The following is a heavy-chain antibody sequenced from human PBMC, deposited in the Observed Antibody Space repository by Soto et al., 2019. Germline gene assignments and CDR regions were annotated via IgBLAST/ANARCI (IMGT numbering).Heavy chain of an antibody. CDR1: GFTFNKAW. CDR3: STNEITGTTNDAFDI. Sequence: EVQLVESGGGLVQPGGSLRLSCAASGFTFNKAWMNWVRQAPGKGLEWIGRIKSKDRGGTTDYAAPVKGRFAISRDDSKNTLYLQMNSLKTEDTAVYYCSTNEITGTTNDAFDIWGRGTVVTVSS. D-gene: IGHD1-7*01. V-gene: IGHV3-15*07. CDR2: IKSKDRGGTT. J-gene: IGHJ3*02.